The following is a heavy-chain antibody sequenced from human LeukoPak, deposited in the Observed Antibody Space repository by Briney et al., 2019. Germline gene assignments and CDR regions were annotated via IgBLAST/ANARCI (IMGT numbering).Heavy chain of an antibody. CDR2: IRSSSSYI. CDR1: GFTFSSYS. D-gene: IGHD3-16*01. CDR3: ARDVLRYGITFGGTFDI. V-gene: IGHV3-21*01. J-gene: IGHJ3*02. Sequence: GGSLRLSCAASGFTFSSYSMNWVRQAPGEGLEWVSSIRSSSSYIYYADSVKGRFTISRDNAKNSLYLQMNSLRAEDTAVYYCARDVLRYGITFGGTFDIWGQGTMVTVSS.